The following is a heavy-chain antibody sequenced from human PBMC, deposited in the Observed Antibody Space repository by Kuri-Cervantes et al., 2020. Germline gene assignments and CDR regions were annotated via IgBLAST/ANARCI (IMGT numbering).Heavy chain of an antibody. J-gene: IGHJ6*03. V-gene: IGHV4-38-2*01. Sequence: SETLSLTCAVSGYSISSGYYWGWIRQPPGKGLEWIGSIYHSGSTYYNPSLKSRVTISVDTSKNQFSLKLSSVTAADTAVYYCANSPMDVWGKGTTVTVSS. CDR1: GYSISSGYY. CDR3: ANSPMDV. D-gene: IGHD2-21*01. CDR2: IYHSGST.